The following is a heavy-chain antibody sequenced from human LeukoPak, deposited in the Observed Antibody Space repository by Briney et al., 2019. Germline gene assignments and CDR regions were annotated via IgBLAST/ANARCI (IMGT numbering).Heavy chain of an antibody. CDR3: ARGPAGYN. V-gene: IGHV3-53*01. J-gene: IGHJ4*02. Sequence: GGSLRLYCAASGFTGSTNHMRWVRQAPGKGLEWVSVIYSGGSTDYADSVKGRFTISRDILKNTLYLQMNSLRAEDTAVYYCARGPAGYNWGQGTLVTVSS. CDR2: IYSGGST. CDR1: GFTGSTNH. D-gene: IGHD1-1*01.